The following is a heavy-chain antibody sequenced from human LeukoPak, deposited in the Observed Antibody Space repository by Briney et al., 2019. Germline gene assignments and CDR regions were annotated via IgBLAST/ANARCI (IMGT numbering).Heavy chain of an antibody. CDR2: ISGSGGST. Sequence: GGSLRLSCAASGFTFSSYAMSWVRQAPGKGLEWVSAISGSGGSTYYADSAKGRFTISRDNSKNTLYLQMNSLRAEDTAVYYCAKGPEYSYGLDYFDYWGQGTLVTVSS. V-gene: IGHV3-23*01. J-gene: IGHJ4*02. D-gene: IGHD5-18*01. CDR3: AKGPEYSYGLDYFDY. CDR1: GFTFSSYA.